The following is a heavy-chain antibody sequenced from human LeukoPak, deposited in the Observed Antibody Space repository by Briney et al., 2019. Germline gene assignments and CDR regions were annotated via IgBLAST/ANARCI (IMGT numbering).Heavy chain of an antibody. CDR2: IYSGGST. CDR1: GFTVSSNY. J-gene: IGHJ4*02. V-gene: IGHV3-53*01. D-gene: IGHD2-8*01. CDR3: TKGLWAGVSAARD. Sequence: PGGSLRLSCAASGFTVSSNYMSWVRQAPGKGLEWVSVIYSGGSTYYADSVKGRFTISRDNSQNTLYLQMNSLRVEDTAVYYCTKGLWAGVSAARDWGQGTLVTVSS.